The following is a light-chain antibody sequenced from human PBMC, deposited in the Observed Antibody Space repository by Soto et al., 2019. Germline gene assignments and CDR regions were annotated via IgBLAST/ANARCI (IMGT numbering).Light chain of an antibody. V-gene: IGKV3-20*01. CDR1: QSVSSNY. J-gene: IGKJ1*01. CDR2: RAS. CDR3: QQYNNWPPWT. Sequence: DIVLTQSPGTLSLSPGERATLSCRASQSVSSNYLAWYQQKPGQTPKVLIYRASTRATGIPDRFSGSGSGTDFTLTISSLEPEDFAVYYCQQYNNWPPWTFGQGTKVDIK.